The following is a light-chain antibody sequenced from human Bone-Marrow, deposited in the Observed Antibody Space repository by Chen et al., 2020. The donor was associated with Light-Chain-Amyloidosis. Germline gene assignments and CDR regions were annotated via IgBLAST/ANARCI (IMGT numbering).Light chain of an antibody. Sequence: IAKHQSPDSLAVSLGERATINCTSTQSVLYSSNNNNYLAWYQQKPGQPPRLLIYWASTRESGVPDRFSGSGSGTDFTLTIRSLQAEDVAVHYCQQYFSTPLTFGQGTKLEIK. CDR3: QQYFSTPLT. CDR2: WAS. CDR1: QSVLYSSNNNNY. V-gene: IGKV4-1*01. J-gene: IGKJ2*01.